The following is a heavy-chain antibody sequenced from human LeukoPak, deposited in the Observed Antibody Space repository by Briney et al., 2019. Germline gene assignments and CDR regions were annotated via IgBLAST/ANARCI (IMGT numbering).Heavy chain of an antibody. Sequence: SVKVSCKASGGTFSSYAISWVRQAPGQGLEWMGGIIPIFGKANYAQKFQGRVTITADESTSTAYMELRSLRSEDTAVSYCARSGGLGSYYNTFGPSAFDIWGERTMLSVSS. CDR2: IIPIFGKA. CDR1: GGTFSSYA. J-gene: IGHJ3*02. V-gene: IGHV1-69*01. D-gene: IGHD3-10*01. CDR3: ARSGGLGSYYNTFGPSAFDI.